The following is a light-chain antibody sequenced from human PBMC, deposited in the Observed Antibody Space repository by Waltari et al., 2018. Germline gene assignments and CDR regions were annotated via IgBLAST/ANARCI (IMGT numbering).Light chain of an antibody. J-gene: IGLJ3*02. V-gene: IGLV3-21*02. CDR1: TIGSET. CDR2: EGR. CDR3: QVWDSPTNDPNGG. Sequence: SYVLTQASSVSVAPGQTATITCGGDTIGSETVNWYQHKTGQAPVLVVYEGRHRPSGIAERFSGSNSGNTATLTISRVEAGDEADYFCQVWDSPTNDPNGGFSGGTKLTVL.